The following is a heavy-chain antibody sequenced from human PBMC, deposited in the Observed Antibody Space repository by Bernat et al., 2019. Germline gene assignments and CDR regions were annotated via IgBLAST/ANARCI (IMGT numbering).Heavy chain of an antibody. Sequence: QVQLVESGGGVVQPGRSLRLSCAASGFTFSNYAMHCVRQAPGKGLEWVAVISYDGSNKYYADSVKGRFTISRDNSKNILYVQMNSLRVEDTAVYYCATVPRGYSYGYTSYYYGMDVWGQGTTVTVSS. CDR3: ATVPRGYSYGYTSYYYGMDV. CDR2: ISYDGSNK. V-gene: IGHV3-30-3*01. CDR1: GFTFSNYA. D-gene: IGHD5-18*01. J-gene: IGHJ6*02.